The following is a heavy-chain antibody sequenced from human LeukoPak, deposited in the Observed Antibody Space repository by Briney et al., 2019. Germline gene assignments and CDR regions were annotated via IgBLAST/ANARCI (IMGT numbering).Heavy chain of an antibody. Sequence: QPGGSLRLSCAASGFTFSGSAMHWVRQASGKGLEWVGRIRSEGNSYATAYAASVKGRFTISRDDSKNTAYLQMNSLKTEDTAVYYCARLGTGEAFDIWGQGTMVTVSS. J-gene: IGHJ3*02. CDR3: ARLGTGEAFDI. V-gene: IGHV3-73*01. D-gene: IGHD7-27*01. CDR2: IRSEGNSYAT. CDR1: GFTFSGSA.